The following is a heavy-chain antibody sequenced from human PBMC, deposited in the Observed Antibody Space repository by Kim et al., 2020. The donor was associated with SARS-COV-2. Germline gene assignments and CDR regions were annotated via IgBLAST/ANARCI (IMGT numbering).Heavy chain of an antibody. D-gene: IGHD3-10*01. CDR1: GGSISSGGYY. J-gene: IGHJ6*02. Sequence: SETLSLTCTVSGGSISSGGYYWIWIRQHPGKGLEWIGYIYYSGSTYYNPSLKSRVTISVDTSKNQFSLKLSSVTAAETAVYYCARAHYYGSGSYNQNYGMDVWGQGTTVTVSS. CDR3: ARAHYYGSGSYNQNYGMDV. CDR2: IYYSGST. V-gene: IGHV4-31*03.